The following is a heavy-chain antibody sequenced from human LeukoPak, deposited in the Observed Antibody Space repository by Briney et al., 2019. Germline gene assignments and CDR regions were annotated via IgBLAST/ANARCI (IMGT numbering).Heavy chain of an antibody. CDR2: INPSGGST. CDR3: AGVQLWLVY. D-gene: IGHD5-18*01. Sequence: ASVKVSCKASGYTFTSYYMHWVRQAPGQGLEWMGIINPSGGSTSYAQKFQGRVTIASDESTSTAYMELSSLRSEDTAVYYCAGVQLWLVYWGQGTLVTVSS. V-gene: IGHV1-46*01. CDR1: GYTFTSYY. J-gene: IGHJ4*02.